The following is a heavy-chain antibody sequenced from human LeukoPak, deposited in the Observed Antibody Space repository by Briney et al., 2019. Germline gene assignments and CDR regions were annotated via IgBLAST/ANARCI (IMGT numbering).Heavy chain of an antibody. CDR3: ARGAMATTPFSDY. J-gene: IGHJ4*02. D-gene: IGHD5-24*01. V-gene: IGHV4-59*01. CDR2: VYYTRST. CDR1: GGSISNYY. Sequence: SETLSLTCPVSGGSISNYYYWTWIRQPPGKGLEWIGYVYYTRSTNFNPSLKSRVTMSLDTSRNQFSLKLTSLTAADTAVYYCARGAMATTPFSDYWGQGTLVTVSS.